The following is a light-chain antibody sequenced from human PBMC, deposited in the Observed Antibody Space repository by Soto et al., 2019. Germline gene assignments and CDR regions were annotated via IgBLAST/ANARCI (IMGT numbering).Light chain of an antibody. Sequence: QSALTQPASVSGSPGQSITISCTGTSSDVGGYNYVSWYQQHPRKAPKLMIYDVSNRPSGVSNRFSGSKSGNTASLTSYGLQAEYEAHYYCGSHTPSNRLLFGGGTNLTVL. CDR1: SSDVGGYNY. CDR2: DVS. V-gene: IGLV2-14*01. CDR3: GSHTPSNRLL. J-gene: IGLJ2*01.